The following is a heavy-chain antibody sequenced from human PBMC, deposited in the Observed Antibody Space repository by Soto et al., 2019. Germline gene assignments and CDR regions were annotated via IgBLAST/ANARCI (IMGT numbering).Heavy chain of an antibody. V-gene: IGHV3-11*01. CDR2: ISSSGSII. Sequence: GGSLRLSCAASGFTFSDYYMSWIRQAPGKGLEWVSDISSSGSIIYYADSVKGRFTISRDNAKNSLYLQMNSLRAEDTAVYYCARVNGYDYYGVDVWGQGTTVTVSS. D-gene: IGHD3-16*01. J-gene: IGHJ6*02. CDR1: GFTFSDYY. CDR3: ARVNGYDYYGVDV.